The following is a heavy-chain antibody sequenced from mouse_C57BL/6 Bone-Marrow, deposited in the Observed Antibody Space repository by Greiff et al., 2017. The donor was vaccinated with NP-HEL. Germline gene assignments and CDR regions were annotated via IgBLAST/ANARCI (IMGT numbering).Heavy chain of an antibody. Sequence: VQLQQSGPVLVKPGASVKMSCKASGYTFTDYYMNWVKQSHGKSLEWIGVINPYNGGTSYNQKFKGKATLTVDKSSSTAYMELNSLTSEDSAVYYCARGRLRRSSFDYWGQGTTLTVSS. J-gene: IGHJ2*01. CDR3: ARGRLRRSSFDY. V-gene: IGHV1-19*01. D-gene: IGHD2-2*01. CDR2: INPYNGGT. CDR1: GYTFTDYY.